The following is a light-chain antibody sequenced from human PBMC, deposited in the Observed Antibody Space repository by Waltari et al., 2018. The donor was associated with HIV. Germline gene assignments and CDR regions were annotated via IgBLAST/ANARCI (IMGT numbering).Light chain of an antibody. Sequence: DIQMTQSPSSLSASVGDRVTITCQASQHIATNLNWFQQKPGKAPKLLIYDVSKLETGVPSRISGGGSGATFTFTITSLRPEDIATYYCLQYDDLPLTFGGGTKVELK. CDR3: LQYDDLPLT. J-gene: IGKJ4*01. CDR2: DVS. V-gene: IGKV1-33*01. CDR1: QHIATN.